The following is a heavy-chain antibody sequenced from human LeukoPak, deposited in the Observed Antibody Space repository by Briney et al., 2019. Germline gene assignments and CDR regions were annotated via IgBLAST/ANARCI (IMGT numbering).Heavy chain of an antibody. J-gene: IGHJ4*02. D-gene: IGHD1-26*01. Sequence: SETLSLTCTVSGGSISSGGYYWTWIRQPAGKGLEWIGRISTSGSTNYNPSLKSRITISIDTSKNQFSLKLSSVTAADTALYYCARDSTTTWYGQDYWGQGTLVTVSS. V-gene: IGHV4-61*02. CDR2: ISTSGST. CDR1: GGSISSGGYY. CDR3: ARDSTTTWYGQDY.